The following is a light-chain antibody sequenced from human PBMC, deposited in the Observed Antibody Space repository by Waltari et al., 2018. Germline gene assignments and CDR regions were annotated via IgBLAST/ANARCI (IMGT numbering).Light chain of an antibody. J-gene: IGKJ4*01. V-gene: IGKV3-15*01. CDR1: QSVSSN. Sequence: EIVMTQSPATLSVSPGERATLSCRPSQSVSSNLAWYQQKPGQAPRVLIYGASTRATGIPARFSGSGSGTEFTLTISSLQAEDFAVYYCQQYNNWLTFGGGTK. CDR2: GAS. CDR3: QQYNNWLT.